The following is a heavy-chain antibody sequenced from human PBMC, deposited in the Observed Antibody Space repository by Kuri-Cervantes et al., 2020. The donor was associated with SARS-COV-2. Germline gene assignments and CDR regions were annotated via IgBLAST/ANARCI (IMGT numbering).Heavy chain of an antibody. CDR3: AKVETANLDY. Sequence: GGSLRLSCAASGFTFDDYAMHWVRQAPGKGLEWVGFVRRDGSNYYYADSVKGRFTISRDNSKNSLYLEMNSLRPEDTAVYYCAKVETANLDYWGQGTLVTVSS. CDR1: GFTFDDYA. J-gene: IGHJ4*02. D-gene: IGHD3-3*01. CDR2: VRRDGSNY. V-gene: IGHV3-30*02.